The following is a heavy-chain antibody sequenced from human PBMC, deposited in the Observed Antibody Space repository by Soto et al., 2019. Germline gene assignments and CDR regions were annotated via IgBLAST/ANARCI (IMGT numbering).Heavy chain of an antibody. Sequence: SQPLSLTCAISGDSVSSNSAAWNCIRQSPSRGLEWLGRTYYRSKWYNDYAVSVKSRITINPDTSKNQFSLQLNSVTPEDTAVYYCERDEALSYSSSSGWLDPWGQGTLVTVS. CDR2: TYYRSKWYN. J-gene: IGHJ5*02. D-gene: IGHD6-6*01. CDR1: GDSVSSNSAA. V-gene: IGHV6-1*01. CDR3: ERDEALSYSSSSGWLDP.